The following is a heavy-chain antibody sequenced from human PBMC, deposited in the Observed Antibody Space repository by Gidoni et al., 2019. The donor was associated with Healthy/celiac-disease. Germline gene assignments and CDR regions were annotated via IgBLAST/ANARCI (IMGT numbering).Heavy chain of an antibody. Sequence: SSYGMHWVRQAPGKGLEWVAVIWYDGSNKYYADSVKGRFTISRDNSKNTLYLQMNSLRAEDTAVYYCARDGGGVYTAAGVKDYWGQGTLVTVSS. CDR2: IWYDGSNK. D-gene: IGHD6-13*01. J-gene: IGHJ4*02. CDR1: SSYG. CDR3: ARDGGGVYTAAGVKDY. V-gene: IGHV3-33*01.